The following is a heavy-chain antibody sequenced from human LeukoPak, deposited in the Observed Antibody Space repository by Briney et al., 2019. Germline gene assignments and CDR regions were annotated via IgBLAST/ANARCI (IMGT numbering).Heavy chain of an antibody. CDR1: GGSISSGSYY. Sequence: SETLSLTCTVSGGSISSGSYYWSWIRQPAGKGLEWIGRIYTSGSTNYNPSLKSRATISVDTSKNQFSLKLSSVTAADTAVYYCARAISLLNWFDPWGQGTLVTVSS. J-gene: IGHJ5*02. V-gene: IGHV4-61*02. D-gene: IGHD1-14*01. CDR2: IYTSGST. CDR3: ARAISLLNWFDP.